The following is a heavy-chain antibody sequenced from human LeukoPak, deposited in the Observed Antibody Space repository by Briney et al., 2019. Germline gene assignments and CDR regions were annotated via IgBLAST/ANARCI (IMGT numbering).Heavy chain of an antibody. J-gene: IGHJ4*02. V-gene: IGHV4-39*07. D-gene: IGHD3-22*01. CDR2: INHSGST. CDR3: ARSRGQYYYDSSGYYKYYFDY. CDR1: GGSISSSSYY. Sequence: PSETLSLTCTVSGGSISSSSYYWGWIRQPPGKGLEWIGEINHSGSTNYNPSLKSRVTISVDTSKNQFSLKLSSVTAADTAVYYCARSRGQYYYDSSGYYKYYFDYWGQGTLVTVSS.